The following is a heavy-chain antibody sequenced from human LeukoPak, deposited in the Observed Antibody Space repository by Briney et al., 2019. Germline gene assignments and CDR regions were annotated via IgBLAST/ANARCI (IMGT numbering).Heavy chain of an antibody. Sequence: SETLSLTCTVSGGSMNNYYWNWIRQPAGKGLEWIGHIYSSGSTNYNPSLKSRVTMSIDTSKNQSFLKLSSVTAADTAVYYCARRTDYGGQGTLVTVCS. J-gene: IGHJ4*02. D-gene: IGHD1-14*01. CDR1: GGSMNNYY. CDR3: ARRTDY. CDR2: IYSSGST. V-gene: IGHV4-4*07.